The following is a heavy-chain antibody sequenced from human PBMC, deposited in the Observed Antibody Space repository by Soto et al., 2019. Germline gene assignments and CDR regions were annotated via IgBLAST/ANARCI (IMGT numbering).Heavy chain of an antibody. D-gene: IGHD1-20*01. V-gene: IGHV3-23*01. Sequence: EVQLLESGGDLVQPGGSLRLACEASGFTFRGDAMSWVRQAPGKGLEWVSSISGSGEMTHYGDSVKGRFTISRDNAKNTLYLQMESLRAEDTALYYCARSEMTYNWNDWGQGALVTVSS. J-gene: IGHJ4*02. CDR2: ISGSGEMT. CDR3: ARSEMTYNWND. CDR1: GFTFRGDA.